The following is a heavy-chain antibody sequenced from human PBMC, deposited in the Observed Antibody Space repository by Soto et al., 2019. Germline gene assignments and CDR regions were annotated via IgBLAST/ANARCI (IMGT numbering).Heavy chain of an antibody. D-gene: IGHD6-13*01. CDR3: ARGIAAAGIEVSGYYYYMDV. Sequence: GGSLRLSCAASGFTFSSYSMNWVRQAPGKGLEWVSYISSSSSTIYYADSVKGRFTISRDNAKNSLYLQMNSLRAEDTAVYYCARGIAAAGIEVSGYYYYMDVWGKGTTVTVSS. V-gene: IGHV3-48*01. J-gene: IGHJ6*03. CDR2: ISSSSSTI. CDR1: GFTFSSYS.